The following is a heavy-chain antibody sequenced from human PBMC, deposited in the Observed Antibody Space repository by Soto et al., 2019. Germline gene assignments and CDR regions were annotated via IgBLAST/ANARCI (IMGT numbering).Heavy chain of an antibody. CDR3: ARQWTARPSYYYYYMDV. J-gene: IGHJ6*03. CDR1: GGSFSGYY. Sequence: ETLSLTCAVYGGSFSGYYWSWIRQPPGKGLEWIGEINHSGSTNYNPSLKSRVTISVDTSKNQFSLKLSSVTAADTAVYYCARQWTARPSYYYYYMDVWGKGTTVTVSS. V-gene: IGHV4-34*01. CDR2: INHSGST. D-gene: IGHD6-6*01.